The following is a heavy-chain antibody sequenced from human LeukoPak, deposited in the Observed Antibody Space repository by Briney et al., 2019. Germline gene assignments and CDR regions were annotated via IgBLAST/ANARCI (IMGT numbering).Heavy chain of an antibody. D-gene: IGHD3-10*01. Sequence: GESLKISCKGSGYSFTSYWISWVRQMPGKGLEWMGRIDPSDSYTNYSPSFQGHVTISADKPISTAYLQWSSLKASDTAMYYCARIREGFGEFDYWGQGTLVTVSS. CDR3: ARIREGFGEFDY. J-gene: IGHJ4*02. CDR1: GYSFTSYW. V-gene: IGHV5-10-1*01. CDR2: IDPSDSYT.